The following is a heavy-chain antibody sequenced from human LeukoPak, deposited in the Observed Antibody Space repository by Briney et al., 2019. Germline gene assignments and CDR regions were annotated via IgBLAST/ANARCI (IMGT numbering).Heavy chain of an antibody. D-gene: IGHD6-19*01. V-gene: IGHV4-39*07. CDR3: ARARIAVAGIDWFDP. CDR2: IYYSGST. CDR1: GGSIRSTSYY. Sequence: SETLSLTCTVSGGSIRSTSYYWGWIRQPPGKGLEWLGSIYYSGSTYYNPSLKSRVTISVDTSKNQFSLKLSSVTAADTAVYYCARARIAVAGIDWFDPWGQGTLVTVSS. J-gene: IGHJ5*02.